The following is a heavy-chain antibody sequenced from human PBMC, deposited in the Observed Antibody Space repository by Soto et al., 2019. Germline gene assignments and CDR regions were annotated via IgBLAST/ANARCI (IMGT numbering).Heavy chain of an antibody. CDR2: INPNSRGT. CDR1: GYTITGYY. J-gene: IGHJ6*02. Sequence: ASVKVSCSASGYTITGYYMHRVRQAPGQGLEWMGWINPNSRGTNYAQKFQGRVTMTRDTSISTAYMELSRLRSDDTAVYYCASRYGQPLLYQGNYYYGMDVWGQGTTVTVSS. CDR3: ASRYGQPLLYQGNYYYGMDV. D-gene: IGHD2-2*02. V-gene: IGHV1-2*02.